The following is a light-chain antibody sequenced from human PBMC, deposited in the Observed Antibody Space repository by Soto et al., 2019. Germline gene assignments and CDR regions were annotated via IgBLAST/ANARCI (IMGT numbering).Light chain of an antibody. CDR1: QSVLYSSNNKNY. Sequence: DIVMTQSPDSLAVSLGERATINCKSSQSVLYSSNNKNYLAWYQQKPGQPPKLLIYWASTRESGVPDRFSVSGSGTDFTLTISSLQAADVAVYYCQQYYSTPWTFGQGTKVEIK. CDR2: WAS. V-gene: IGKV4-1*01. CDR3: QQYYSTPWT. J-gene: IGKJ1*01.